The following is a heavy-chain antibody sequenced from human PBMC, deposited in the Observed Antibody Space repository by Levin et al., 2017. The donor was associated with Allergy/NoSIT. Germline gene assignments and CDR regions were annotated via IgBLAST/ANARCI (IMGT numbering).Heavy chain of an antibody. CDR3: ATERSNGAWYFH. V-gene: IGHV3-30*03. J-gene: IGHJ4*02. CDR1: GFNFNNYF. CDR2: ISYNGIVQ. D-gene: IGHD6-19*01. Sequence: GGSLRLSCAASGFNFNNYFIPWFRHAPVKGLEWVAFISYNGIVQHYADSVKGRFTISRDNSANTLYLRMNSLRAEDTAIYSCATERSNGAWYFHWGKGSLVTVSS.